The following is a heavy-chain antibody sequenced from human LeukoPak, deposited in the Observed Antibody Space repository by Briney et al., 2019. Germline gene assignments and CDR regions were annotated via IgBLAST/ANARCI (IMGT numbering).Heavy chain of an antibody. J-gene: IGHJ4*02. CDR2: INHSGST. D-gene: IGHD5-18*01. CDR1: GGSFSAYY. V-gene: IGHV4-34*01. Sequence: SETLSLTCAVYGGSFSAYYWSWIRQPPGKGLEWIGEINHSGSTNYNPSLKSRVTISVDTSKNQFSLKLSSVTAADTAVYYCATGHTTAMVTLDYWGQGTLVTVSS. CDR3: ATGHTTAMVTLDY.